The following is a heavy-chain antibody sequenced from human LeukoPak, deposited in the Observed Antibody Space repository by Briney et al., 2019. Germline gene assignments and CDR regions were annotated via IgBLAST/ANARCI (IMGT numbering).Heavy chain of an antibody. V-gene: IGHV4-59*01. J-gene: IGHJ5*02. CDR2: IYYSGST. CDR3: ARGGSGSYYR. Sequence: SETLSLTCIVSGGSISSYYWSWIRQPPGKGLEWIGYIYYSGSTNYNPSLKSRVTISVDTSKNQFSLKLSSVTAADTAVYYCARGGSGSYYRWGQGTLVTVSS. D-gene: IGHD1-26*01. CDR1: GGSISSYY.